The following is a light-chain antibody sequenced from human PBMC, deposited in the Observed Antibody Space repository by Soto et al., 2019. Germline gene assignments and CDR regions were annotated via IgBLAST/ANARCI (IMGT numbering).Light chain of an antibody. Sequence: DIVITQSTDSLAVSLGERAIINCKSSQSVLHSSNSKNYLAWYQQKPGQPPKLLIYLSSTRELGVPGRFSGSGSGTDFTLTISSLQAEDVAVYYCQQYYSSPFTFGPGTRVDI. CDR3: QQYYSSPFT. J-gene: IGKJ3*01. CDR1: QSVLHSSNSKNY. CDR2: LSS. V-gene: IGKV4-1*01.